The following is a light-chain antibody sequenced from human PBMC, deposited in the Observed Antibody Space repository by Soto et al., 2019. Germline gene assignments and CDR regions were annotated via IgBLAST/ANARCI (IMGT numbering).Light chain of an antibody. Sequence: QSALTQPASVSGSPGQSITISCTGTSSDVGGYNYVSWYQQHPGKAPKLMIYDVSNWPSGVSNRFSGSKSGNTASLTISGLQAEDEADYYCSSYTSSRVFGGGTKVTVL. CDR2: DVS. V-gene: IGLV2-14*01. CDR3: SSYTSSRV. J-gene: IGLJ2*01. CDR1: SSDVGGYNY.